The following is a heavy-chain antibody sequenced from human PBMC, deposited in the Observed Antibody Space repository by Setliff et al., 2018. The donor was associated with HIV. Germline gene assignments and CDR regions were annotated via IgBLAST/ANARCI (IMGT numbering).Heavy chain of an antibody. CDR3: VYRDYGGNPPRYYFDL. Sequence: GSGPTLVNPTQTLTLTCTFSGFSLSTSGVGVGWIRQPPGKALEWLTIIYWDDDKRYSPSLKSRLAITKDISKNQVVLTMTNMDPVDTGTYFCVYRDYGGNPPRYYFDLWGQGTVVTVSS. D-gene: IGHD4-17*01. CDR2: IYWDDDK. V-gene: IGHV2-5*04. CDR1: GFSLSTSGVG. J-gene: IGHJ4*02.